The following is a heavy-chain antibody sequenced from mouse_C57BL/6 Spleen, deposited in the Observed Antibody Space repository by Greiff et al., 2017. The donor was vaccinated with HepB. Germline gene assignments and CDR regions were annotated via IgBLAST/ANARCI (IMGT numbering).Heavy chain of an antibody. CDR1: GYTFTDYE. CDR2: IDPETGGT. V-gene: IGHV1-15*01. D-gene: IGHD3-3*01. Sequence: VQLPQSGAELVRPGASVTLSCKASGYTFTDYEMHWVKQTPVHGLEWIGAIDPETGGTAYNQKFKGKAILTADKSSSTAYMELRSLTSEDSAVYYCTGDGSTYWGQGTLVTVSA. J-gene: IGHJ3*01. CDR3: TGDGSTY.